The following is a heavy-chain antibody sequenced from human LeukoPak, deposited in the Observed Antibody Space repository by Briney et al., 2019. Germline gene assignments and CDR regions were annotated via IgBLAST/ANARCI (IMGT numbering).Heavy chain of an antibody. J-gene: IGHJ4*02. CDR3: AKVAGARMDY. D-gene: IGHD6-13*01. Sequence: ASVKVSCKASGYTFATYGFCWVRQAPGHGLEWMGWISANTGKTDYAQKFQGRVTMTTDTSTSTAYMELRSLRPDDTAVYYCAKVAGARMDYWGQGTLLTVSS. CDR1: GYTFATYG. CDR2: ISANTGKT. V-gene: IGHV1-18*01.